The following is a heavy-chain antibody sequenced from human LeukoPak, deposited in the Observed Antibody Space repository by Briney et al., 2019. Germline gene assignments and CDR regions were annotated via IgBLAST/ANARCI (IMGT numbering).Heavy chain of an antibody. V-gene: IGHV3-9*01. CDR1: GFTFDDYA. CDR3: AKDTSGYYDSSGYYFDC. CDR2: ISWNSGRM. J-gene: IGHJ4*02. Sequence: GGSLRLSCAASGFTFDDYAMQWVRQAPGKGLEWVSGISWNSGRMGYVDSVKGRFTISRDNAKNSLYLQMNSLRVEDTALYYCAKDTSGYYDSSGYYFDCRGQGTLVSVSS. D-gene: IGHD3-22*01.